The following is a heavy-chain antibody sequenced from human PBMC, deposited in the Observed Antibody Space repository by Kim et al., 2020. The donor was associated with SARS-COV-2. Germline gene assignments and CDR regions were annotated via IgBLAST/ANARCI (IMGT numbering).Heavy chain of an antibody. V-gene: IGHV3-33*05. Sequence: GGYLRLSCAASGFTFSSYGMHWVRQAPGKGLEWVAVISYDGSNKYYADSVKGRFTISRDNSKNTLYLQMNSLRAEDTAVYYCARDVRGNYGDYSFDYWGQGTLVTVSS. CDR3: ARDVRGNYGDYSFDY. J-gene: IGHJ4*02. D-gene: IGHD4-17*01. CDR1: GFTFSSYG. CDR2: ISYDGSNK.